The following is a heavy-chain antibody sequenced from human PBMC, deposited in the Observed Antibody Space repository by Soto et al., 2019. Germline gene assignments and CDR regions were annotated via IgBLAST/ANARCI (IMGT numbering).Heavy chain of an antibody. V-gene: IGHV4-59*01. Sequence: SETLSLTCTVSGGSISSYYWSWIRQPPGKGLEWIGYIYYSGRTNYNPSLKSRVTISVDTSKNQFSLKLSSVTAADTAVYYCARKSSIYSTWPLIDDWGQGTLVTVSS. D-gene: IGHD6-13*01. CDR1: GGSISSYY. CDR3: ARKSSIYSTWPLIDD. J-gene: IGHJ4*02. CDR2: IYYSGRT.